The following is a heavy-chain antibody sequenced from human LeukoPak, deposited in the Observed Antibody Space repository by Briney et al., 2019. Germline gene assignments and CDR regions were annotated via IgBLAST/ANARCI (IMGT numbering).Heavy chain of an antibody. CDR2: MNPNSGNT. D-gene: IGHD3-3*01. V-gene: IGHV1-8*01. Sequence: ASVKVSCKASGYTFTSYDINWVRQATGQGLEWMGWMNPNSGNTGYAQKFQGRVTMTRNTSISTAYMELSSLRSEDTAVYYCARGISVYDFWSGYYTVYYGMDVWGQGTTVTVSS. CDR1: GYTFTSYD. J-gene: IGHJ6*02. CDR3: ARGISVYDFWSGYYTVYYGMDV.